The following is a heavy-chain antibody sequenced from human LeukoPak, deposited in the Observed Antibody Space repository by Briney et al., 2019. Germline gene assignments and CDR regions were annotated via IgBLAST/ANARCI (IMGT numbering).Heavy chain of an antibody. CDR1: VYTFTSYD. D-gene: IGHD6-19*01. V-gene: IGHV1-8*01. Sequence: ASVKVSFKSSVYTFTSYDINSVRQATGHGLEWMGWRNPNSGKTGYAQKFQGRVTLTRNTSISTAYMELRSLRSEDTAVYYCARRGAVAGTNGYWGQGTLVTVSS. CDR3: ARRGAVAGTNGY. J-gene: IGHJ4*02. CDR2: RNPNSGKT.